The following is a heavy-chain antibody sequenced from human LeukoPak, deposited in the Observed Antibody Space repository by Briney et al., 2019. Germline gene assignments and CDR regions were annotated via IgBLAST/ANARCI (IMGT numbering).Heavy chain of an antibody. CDR3: ASAGVYCSSTSCYNYYYYGMDV. Sequence: PGGSLRLSCAASGFTFSSYEMNWVRQAPGKGLEWVSYISSSGSTIYYADSVKGRSTISRDNAKNSLYLQMNSLRAEDTAVYYCASAGVYCSSTSCYNYYYYGMDVWGQGTTVTVSS. D-gene: IGHD2-2*01. CDR2: ISSSGSTI. CDR1: GFTFSSYE. J-gene: IGHJ6*02. V-gene: IGHV3-48*03.